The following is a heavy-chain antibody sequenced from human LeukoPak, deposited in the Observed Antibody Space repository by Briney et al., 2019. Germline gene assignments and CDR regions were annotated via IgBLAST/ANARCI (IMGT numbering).Heavy chain of an antibody. CDR1: GGSFSGYY. CDR3: ARAPVSRKFDY. V-gene: IGHV4-34*01. D-gene: IGHD2-8*01. CDR2: INHSGST. Sequence: PSETLSLTCAVYGGSFSGYYWSWIRQPPGKGLEWIGEINHSGSTNYNPSLKSRVTISVDTSKNEFSLKLSSVTAADTAVYYCARAPVSRKFDYWGEGTLVTVSS. J-gene: IGHJ4*02.